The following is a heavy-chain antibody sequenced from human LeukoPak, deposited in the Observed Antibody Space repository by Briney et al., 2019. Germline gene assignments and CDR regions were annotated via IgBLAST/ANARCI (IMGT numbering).Heavy chain of an antibody. Sequence: ASVKVSCKASGYTFNNYGISWVRQAPGQGLEWMGWISTYNGDTNFAQKFQGRGTMTTDTSTSTAYMELRSLRSDDTAVYYCARVGDPDDDNGDYEGAIDYWGQGTLVTVSS. D-gene: IGHD4-17*01. CDR1: GYTFNNYG. V-gene: IGHV1-18*01. CDR3: ARVGDPDDDNGDYEGAIDY. CDR2: ISTYNGDT. J-gene: IGHJ4*02.